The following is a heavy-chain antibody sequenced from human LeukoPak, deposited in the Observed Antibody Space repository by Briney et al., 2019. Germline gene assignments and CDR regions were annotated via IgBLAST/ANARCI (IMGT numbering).Heavy chain of an antibody. V-gene: IGHV3-30*18. CDR3: AKAGAGEAFDI. D-gene: IGHD3-10*01. Sequence: PGGSLRLSCAASGFTFSGYGMHWVRQAPGKGLEWVAVISYDGSNKYYADSVKGRFTISRDNSKNTLYLQMNSLRAEDTAVYYCAKAGAGEAFDIWGQGTMVTVSS. CDR2: ISYDGSNK. CDR1: GFTFSGYG. J-gene: IGHJ3*02.